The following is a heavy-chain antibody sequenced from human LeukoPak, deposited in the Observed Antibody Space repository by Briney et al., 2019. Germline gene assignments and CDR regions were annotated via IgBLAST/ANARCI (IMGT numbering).Heavy chain of an antibody. V-gene: IGHV1-69*13. CDR1: GYTFTSYG. D-gene: IGHD1-26*01. Sequence: SVKVSFKASGYTFTSYGISWVRQAPGQGLEWMGGIIPIFGTANYAQKFQGRVTITADESTSTAYMELSSLRSEDTAVYYCAREGSSGDYFDYWGQGTLVTVSS. CDR2: IIPIFGTA. CDR3: AREGSSGDYFDY. J-gene: IGHJ4*02.